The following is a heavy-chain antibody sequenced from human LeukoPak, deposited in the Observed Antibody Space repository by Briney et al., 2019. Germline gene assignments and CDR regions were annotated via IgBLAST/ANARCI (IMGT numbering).Heavy chain of an antibody. CDR2: ISYDGSNK. J-gene: IGHJ6*03. Sequence: GGSLRLSCAASGFTFSSYAMHWVRQAPGKGLEWVAVISYDGSNKYYADSVKGRFTISRDNSKNTLYLQMNSLRAEDTAVYYCAKERPYGSGGYPPRVGYYYMDVWGKGTTVTVSS. CDR3: AKERPYGSGGYPPRVGYYYMDV. D-gene: IGHD3-10*01. V-gene: IGHV3-30*04. CDR1: GFTFSSYA.